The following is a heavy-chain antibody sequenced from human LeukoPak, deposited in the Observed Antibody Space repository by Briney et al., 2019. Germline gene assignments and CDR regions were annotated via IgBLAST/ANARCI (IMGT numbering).Heavy chain of an antibody. V-gene: IGHV1-2*02. J-gene: IGHJ6*03. CDR3: ARGLGDAPGGIDYYYYYMDV. Sequence: GASVKVSCKASGYTFTGYYMHWVRQAPGQGLEWMGWINPNSGGTNYAQKFQGRVTMTRNTSISTAYMELSSLRSEDTAVYYCARGLGDAPGGIDYYYYYMDVWGKGTTVTISS. CDR1: GYTFTGYY. D-gene: IGHD4-17*01. CDR2: INPNSGGT.